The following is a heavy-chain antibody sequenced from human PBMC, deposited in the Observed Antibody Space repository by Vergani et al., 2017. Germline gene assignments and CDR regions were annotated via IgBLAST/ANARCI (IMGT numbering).Heavy chain of an antibody. CDR3: ARLSYYYDSSGSATIYY. V-gene: IGHV5-10-1*03. CDR1: GYSFTSYC. D-gene: IGHD3-22*01. J-gene: IGHJ4*02. CDR2: IDPSDSYT. Sequence: DVQLVQSGAEVKKPGDSLRISCKGSGYSFTSYCISWVRQMPGKGLEWMGRIDPSDSYTNYSPSFQGHVPISADKSISTAYLQWISLKASDTAMYYCARLSYYYDSSGSATIYYWGEGPLVTVSS.